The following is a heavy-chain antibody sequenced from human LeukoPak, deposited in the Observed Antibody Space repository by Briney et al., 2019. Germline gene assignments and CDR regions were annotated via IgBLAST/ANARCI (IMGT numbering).Heavy chain of an antibody. CDR1: GFTFSIYT. J-gene: IGHJ4*02. CDR2: ITSSSSSM. D-gene: IGHD7-27*01. Sequence: SGGSLRLSCVASGFTFSIYTVSWVRQAPGKGLEWVSSITSSSSSMYSADSVKGRLTISRDNAKNSLYLQMNSLRAEDTAVYYCARDLAWGGYWGQGTLVTVSS. V-gene: IGHV3-21*01. CDR3: ARDLAWGGY.